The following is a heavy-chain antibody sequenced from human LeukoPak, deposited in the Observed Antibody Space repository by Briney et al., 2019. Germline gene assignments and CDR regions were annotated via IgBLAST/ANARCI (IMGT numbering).Heavy chain of an antibody. D-gene: IGHD6-19*01. CDR2: VSSSGAAT. J-gene: IGHJ4*02. CDR3: AKPFTQTPYAIGWYTCDY. CDR1: GFTFSTYA. Sequence: GGSLRLSCAASGFTFSTYAMTWARQAPGKGLEWVSGVSSSGAATYYADSVKGRFTISRDNSRSTLYLHMNSLRADDTAVYYCAKPFTQTPYAIGWYTCDYWGQGTLVTVSS. V-gene: IGHV3-23*01.